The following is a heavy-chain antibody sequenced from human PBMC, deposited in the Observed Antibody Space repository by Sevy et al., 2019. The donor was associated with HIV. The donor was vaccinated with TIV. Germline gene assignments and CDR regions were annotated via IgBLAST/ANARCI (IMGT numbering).Heavy chain of an antibody. Sequence: GGSLRLSCAASGFTFSSYWMSWVRQAPGKGLEWVANIKQDGSEKYYVDSVKGRFTIYRDNAKNSLYLQMNSLRAEDTAVYYCARDRGYDSSGYLVYFDYWGQGTLVTVSS. J-gene: IGHJ4*02. CDR2: IKQDGSEK. CDR1: GFTFSSYW. D-gene: IGHD3-22*01. V-gene: IGHV3-7*01. CDR3: ARDRGYDSSGYLVYFDY.